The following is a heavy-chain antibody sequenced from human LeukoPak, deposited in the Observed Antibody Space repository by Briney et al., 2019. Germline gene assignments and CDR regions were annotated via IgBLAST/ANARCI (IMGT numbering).Heavy chain of an antibody. CDR1: GFTFSSYW. CDR3: ARAGLDSSGYYFVGY. V-gene: IGHV3-7*01. CDR2: IKQDGSEK. Sequence: GGSLRLSCAASGFTFSSYWMSWVRQAPGKGLEWVANIKQDGSEKYYVDSVKGRFTISRDNAKNSLYLQMNSLRAEDTAVYYCARAGLDSSGYYFVGYWGQGTLVTVSS. D-gene: IGHD3-22*01. J-gene: IGHJ4*02.